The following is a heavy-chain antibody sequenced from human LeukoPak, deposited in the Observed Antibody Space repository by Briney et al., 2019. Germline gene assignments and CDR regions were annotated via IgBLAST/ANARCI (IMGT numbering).Heavy chain of an antibody. J-gene: IGHJ4*02. Sequence: GESLKISCKGSGYSFTSYWMSWVRQAPGKGLEWVSAISGSGGSTYYADSVKGRFTISRDNSKNTLYLQMNSLRAEDTAVYYCAKLSWRDYFDYWGQGTLVTVSS. CDR1: GYSFTSYW. CDR2: ISGSGGST. V-gene: IGHV3-23*01. CDR3: AKLSWRDYFDY. D-gene: IGHD2/OR15-2a*01.